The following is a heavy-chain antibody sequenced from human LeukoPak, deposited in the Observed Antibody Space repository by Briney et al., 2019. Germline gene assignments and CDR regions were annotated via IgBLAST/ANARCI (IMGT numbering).Heavy chain of an antibody. CDR2: ISYDGSNT. J-gene: IGHJ4*02. D-gene: IGHD3-10*01. V-gene: IGHV3-30*18. CDR1: GFTFSSYG. CDR3: AKPYYYGSRSYMDY. Sequence: QPGGSLRLSCSASGFTFSSYGMHWVRQAPGKGLEWVAVISYDGSNTYYADSVKGRFTISRDNSKNMLYLQMNSLRAEDTAVYYCAKPYYYGSRSYMDYWGQGTLVTVSS.